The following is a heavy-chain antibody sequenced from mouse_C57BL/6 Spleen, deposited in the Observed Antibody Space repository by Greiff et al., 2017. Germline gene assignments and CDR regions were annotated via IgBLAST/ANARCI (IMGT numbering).Heavy chain of an antibody. CDR3: ARWSLDSSYLDY. CDR1: GYTFSSYW. V-gene: IGHV1-80*01. J-gene: IGHJ2*01. CDR2: IYPGDGDT. Sequence: QVQLQEPGAELVKPGASVKISCKASGYTFSSYWMTWVKQRPGKGLEWIGQIYPGDGDTNYNGKFKGKATLTADKSSSTAYMQLSSLTDEEAAVYFCARWSLDSSYLDYWGQGTTLTVSS. D-gene: IGHD1-1*01.